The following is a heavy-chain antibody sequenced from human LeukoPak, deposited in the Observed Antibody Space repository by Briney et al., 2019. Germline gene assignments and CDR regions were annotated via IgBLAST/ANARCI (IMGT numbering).Heavy chain of an antibody. D-gene: IGHD2-21*02. CDR3: ARLHCGGDRYPPIWDY. CDR2: IYHSGST. CDR1: GGSISSSNW. J-gene: IGHJ4*02. V-gene: IGHV4-4*02. Sequence: SETLSLTCAVSGGSISSSNWWSWVRQPPGKGLEWIGEIYHSGSTNYNPSLKSRVTISVDKSKNQFSLKLSSVTAADTAVYYCARLHCGGDRYPPIWDYWGQGTLVTVSS.